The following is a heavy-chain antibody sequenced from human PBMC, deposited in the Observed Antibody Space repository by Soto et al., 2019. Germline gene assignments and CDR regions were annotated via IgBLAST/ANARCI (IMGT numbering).Heavy chain of an antibody. CDR1: GGSISDYY. Sequence: QVQLQESGPGWVKPSETLSLTCTVSGGSISDYYWSWIRQSPGKGLEWIGYIYYSGSTNYNPSLKSRVTISVDTSKNQFSLKLSSVTAADTAVYYCARGPYSHSRGWFDPWGQGTLVTVSS. J-gene: IGHJ5*02. CDR3: ARGPYSHSRGWFDP. CDR2: IYYSGST. V-gene: IGHV4-59*01. D-gene: IGHD1-26*01.